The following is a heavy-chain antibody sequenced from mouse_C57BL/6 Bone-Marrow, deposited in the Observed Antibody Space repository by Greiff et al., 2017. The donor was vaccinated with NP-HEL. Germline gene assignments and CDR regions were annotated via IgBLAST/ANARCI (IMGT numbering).Heavy chain of an antibody. CDR3: ARGRRRRSAMDY. V-gene: IGHV1-59*01. CDR1: GYTFTSYW. D-gene: IGHD2-12*01. CDR2: IDPSDSYT. J-gene: IGHJ4*01. Sequence: VQLQQPGAELVRPGTSVKLSCKASGYTFTSYWMHWVKQRPGQGLEWIGVIDPSDSYTNYNQKFKGKATLTVDTSSSTAYTQLSSLTSEDSAVYYCARGRRRRSAMDYWGQGTSVTVSS.